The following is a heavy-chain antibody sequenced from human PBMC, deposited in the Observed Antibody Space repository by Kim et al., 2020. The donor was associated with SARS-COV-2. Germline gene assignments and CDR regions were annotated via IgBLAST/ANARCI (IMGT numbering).Heavy chain of an antibody. Sequence: GGSLRLSCAASGLTFSSYAMSWVRQAPGKGLEWVSSIYRSGGDTYYADSVKGRFTISRDNSKNALYLQMNSLRAEDTAVYYCAKDPAYTVTGGFDYWGQGTLVTISS. CDR1: GLTFSSYA. CDR2: IYRSGGDT. V-gene: IGHV3-23*01. J-gene: IGHJ4*02. CDR3: AKDPAYTVTGGFDY. D-gene: IGHD4-4*01.